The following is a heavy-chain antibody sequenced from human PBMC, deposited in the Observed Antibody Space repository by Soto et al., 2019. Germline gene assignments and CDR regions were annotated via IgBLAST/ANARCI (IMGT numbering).Heavy chain of an antibody. J-gene: IGHJ5*02. CDR3: ARGPHEFWSSYFFDP. CDR2: ISAYNGQT. D-gene: IGHD3-3*01. V-gene: IGHV1-18*01. CDR1: GYPFDMYG. Sequence: ASVKVSCKASGYPFDMYGINWVRQAPGQRLEWMGWISAYNGQTDYAQNFQGRVTMATDTSTNTAYMELRNLRSDDTAVYYCARGPHEFWSSYFFDPWGPGTLVTVSS.